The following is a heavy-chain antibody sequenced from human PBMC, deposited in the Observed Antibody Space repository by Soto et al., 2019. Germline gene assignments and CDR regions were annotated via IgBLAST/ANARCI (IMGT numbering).Heavy chain of an antibody. J-gene: IGHJ2*01. Sequence: QVQLVESGGGVVQPGRSLRLSCAASGFTFSSYGMHWVRQAPGKGLEGVAVIWYDGSNKYYADSVKGRFTISRDNSKNTLYLQMDRLRAEETAVYYCARGAEDIVVVVAATPFDLWGRGTLVTVSS. CDR1: GFTFSSYG. CDR2: IWYDGSNK. D-gene: IGHD2-15*01. CDR3: ARGAEDIVVVVAATPFDL. V-gene: IGHV3-33*01.